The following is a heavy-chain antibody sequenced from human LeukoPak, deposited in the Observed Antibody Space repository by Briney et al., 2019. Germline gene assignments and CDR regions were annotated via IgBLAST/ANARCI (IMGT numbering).Heavy chain of an antibody. J-gene: IGHJ6*03. CDR3: AKDALGVADKTTLYYYYYYMDV. CDR2: ISYDGSNK. D-gene: IGHD2-15*01. V-gene: IGHV3-30*18. CDR1: GFTFSSYG. Sequence: PGGSLRLSCAASGFTFSSYGMHWVRQAPGKGLEWVAVISYDGSNKYYADSVKGRFTISRDNSKNSLYLQMNSLRTEDTALYYCAKDALGVADKTTLYYYYYYMDVWGKGTTVTVSS.